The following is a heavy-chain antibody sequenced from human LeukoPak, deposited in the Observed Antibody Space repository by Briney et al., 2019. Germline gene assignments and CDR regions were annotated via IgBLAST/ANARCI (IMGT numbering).Heavy chain of an antibody. CDR1: GFSVSSNF. J-gene: IGHJ6*02. D-gene: IGHD2-15*01. V-gene: IGHV3-66*04. Sequence: PGGSLRLSCAASGFSVSSNFMTWVRQAPGKGLDWVAVIYSGGSTYNADSVKGRFTISRDNSKNTLYLQMNSLRAEDTAVYYCARQYCSGGYCFYGMDVWGQGTTVTVSS. CDR3: ARQYCSGGYCFYGMDV. CDR2: IYSGGST.